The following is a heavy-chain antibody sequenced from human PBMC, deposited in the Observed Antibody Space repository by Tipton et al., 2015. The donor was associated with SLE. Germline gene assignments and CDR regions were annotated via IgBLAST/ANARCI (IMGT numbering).Heavy chain of an antibody. CDR1: GDSITTYYY. CDR3: ARDPAFPFRRFDP. CDR2: IYHSGTT. V-gene: IGHV4-38-2*02. D-gene: IGHD3-3*02. Sequence: TLSLTCTVSGDSITTYYYWGWIRQPTGKGLEWIGSIYHSGTTYYNPSLKSRVTISVDKSKKEFSLKLTSVTAADTAVYYCARDPAFPFRRFDPWGQGTLVTVSS. J-gene: IGHJ5*02.